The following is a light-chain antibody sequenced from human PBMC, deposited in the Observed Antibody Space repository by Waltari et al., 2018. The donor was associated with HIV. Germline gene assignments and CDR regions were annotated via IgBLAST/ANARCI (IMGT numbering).Light chain of an antibody. V-gene: IGKV4-1*01. CDR3: QQYYSTQYS. J-gene: IGKJ2*03. Sequence: DIVVTQSPDSLAVPLGERATINCKSSQSLLYSSTNKNYLAWYQQKPGQPPKLLLYWASTRESGVPDRFSGSGSGTDFTLTIDSLRAEDGAVYYCQQYYSTQYSFGQGTKLEIK. CDR1: QSLLYSSTNKNY. CDR2: WAS.